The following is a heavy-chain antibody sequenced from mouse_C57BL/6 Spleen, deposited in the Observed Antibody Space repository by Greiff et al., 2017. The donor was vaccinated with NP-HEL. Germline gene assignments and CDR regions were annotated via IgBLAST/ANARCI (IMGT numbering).Heavy chain of an antibody. J-gene: IGHJ4*01. CDR2: ISSGGSYT. V-gene: IGHV5-6*01. D-gene: IGHD1-1*01. CDR1: GFTFSSYG. Sequence: EVKLVESGGDLVKPGGSLKLSCAASGFTFSSYGMSWVRQTPDKRLEWVATISSGGSYTYYPDSVKGRFTISRDNAKNTLYLQMSSLKSEDTAMYYCASGGYYYGSSYDAMDYWGQGTSVTVSS. CDR3: ASGGYYYGSSYDAMDY.